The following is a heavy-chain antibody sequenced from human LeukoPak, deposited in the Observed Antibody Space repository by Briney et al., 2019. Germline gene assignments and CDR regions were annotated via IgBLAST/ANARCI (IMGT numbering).Heavy chain of an antibody. V-gene: IGHV1-24*01. J-gene: IGHJ4*02. CDR3: ATGHDSSGYYPDY. CDR2: FDPEDGET. CDR1: GYTLTELS. Sequence: ASVKVSCKVSGYTLTELSMHWVRQAPRKGLERMGGFDPEDGETIYAQKFQGRVTMTEDTSTDTGYMELSSLRSEDTAVYYCATGHDSSGYYPDYWGQGTLVTVSS. D-gene: IGHD3-22*01.